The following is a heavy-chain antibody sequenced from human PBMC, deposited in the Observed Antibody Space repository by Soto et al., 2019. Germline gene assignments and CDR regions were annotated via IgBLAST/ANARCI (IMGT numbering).Heavy chain of an antibody. Sequence: EVQLVESGGGLVQPGGSLRLSCAASGFTFSDHYMDWVRQAPGKGLEWVGRTRNKANSYTTEYAASVKGRFTISRDDSKNSMYLQMNSLKTEETAVYYCARGAEITVDGTRYYYYGMDVWGQGTTVTVSS. J-gene: IGHJ6*02. CDR3: ARGAEITVDGTRYYYYGMDV. D-gene: IGHD6-19*01. V-gene: IGHV3-72*01. CDR2: TRNKANSYTT. CDR1: GFTFSDHY.